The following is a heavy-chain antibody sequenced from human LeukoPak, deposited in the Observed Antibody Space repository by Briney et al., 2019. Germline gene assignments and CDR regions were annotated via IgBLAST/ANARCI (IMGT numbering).Heavy chain of an antibody. J-gene: IGHJ4*02. CDR2: IYYSGST. D-gene: IGHD6-6*01. V-gene: IGHV4-59*01. CDR3: ARDDSSSSAFDY. CDR1: GGSISSYY. Sequence: PSETLSLTCTVSGGSISSYYWSWIRQPPGKGLEWIGYIYYSGSTNYNPSLKSRVTISVDTPKNQFSLKLSSVTAADTAVYYCARDDSSSSAFDYWGQGTLVTVSS.